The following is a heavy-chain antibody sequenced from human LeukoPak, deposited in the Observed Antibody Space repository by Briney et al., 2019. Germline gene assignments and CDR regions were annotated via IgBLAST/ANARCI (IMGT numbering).Heavy chain of an antibody. V-gene: IGHV3-21*01. CDR1: GFTFSSYS. CDR2: ISSSSSYI. Sequence: GGSLRLSCAASGFTFSSYSMNWVRQAPGKGLGWVSSISSSSSYIYYADSVKGRFTISRDNAKNSLYLQMNSLRAEDTAVYYCARDLAATITYYYYGMDVWGQGTTVTVSS. J-gene: IGHJ6*02. D-gene: IGHD5-24*01. CDR3: ARDLAATITYYYYGMDV.